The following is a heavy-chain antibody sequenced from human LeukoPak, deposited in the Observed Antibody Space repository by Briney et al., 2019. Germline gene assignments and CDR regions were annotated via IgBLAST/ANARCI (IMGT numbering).Heavy chain of an antibody. V-gene: IGHV3-74*01. CDR1: GFTFSTYA. D-gene: IGHD3-22*01. J-gene: IGHJ5*02. CDR3: ARDLGQYYDTSDNWFDP. Sequence: PGGSLRLSCAASGFTFSTYAVSWVRQAPGKGLEWLSSINPTGGSTSYADSVKGRFTISRDNAKNTLNLQMNSLRAEDTAVYYCARDLGQYYDTSDNWFDPWGQGTLVTVSS. CDR2: INPTGGST.